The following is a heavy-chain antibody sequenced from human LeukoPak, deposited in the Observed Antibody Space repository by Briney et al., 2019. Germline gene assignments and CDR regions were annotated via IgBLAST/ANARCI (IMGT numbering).Heavy chain of an antibody. CDR3: ATGSYDFCARCSFPGVYYYYYMDV. V-gene: IGHV1-69*01. J-gene: IGHJ6*03. D-gene: IGHD3-3*01. Sequence: SVKVSCKASGGIFSSYAISWVRQAPGQGLEWMGGIIPIFGTANYAQKFQGRVTITADESTSTAYMELSSLRSEDTAVYYCATGSYDFCARCSFPGVYYYYYMDVWGKGTTVTVSS. CDR1: GGIFSSYA. CDR2: IIPIFGTA.